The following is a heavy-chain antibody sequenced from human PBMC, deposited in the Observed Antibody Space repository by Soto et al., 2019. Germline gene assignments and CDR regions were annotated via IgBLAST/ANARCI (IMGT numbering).Heavy chain of an antibody. CDR3: VGTAAAASWVDP. CDR1: GGSIRSYY. Sequence: PSETLSLTCTVSGGSIRSYYWSWIRQPPGKGLEWIGYIYYSGSTNYNPSLKSRVTISLETSKNQFSLKLRSVTAADMAVYYCVGTAAAASWVDPWGQGTLVTVSS. CDR2: IYYSGST. J-gene: IGHJ5*02. D-gene: IGHD6-13*01. V-gene: IGHV4-59*01.